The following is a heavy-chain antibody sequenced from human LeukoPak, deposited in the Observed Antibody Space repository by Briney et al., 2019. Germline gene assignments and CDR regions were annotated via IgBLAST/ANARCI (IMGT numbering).Heavy chain of an antibody. CDR2: ISYDGSNK. J-gene: IGHJ4*02. V-gene: IGHV3-30*04. CDR1: GFTFSSYA. Sequence: GGSLRLSCAASGFTFSSYAMHWVRQAPGKGLEWVAVISYDGSNKYYADSVKGRFTISGDNSKNTLYLQMNSLRAEDTAVYYCARDSSGWYHPWYFDYWGQGTLVTVSS. CDR3: ARDSSGWYHPWYFDY. D-gene: IGHD6-19*01.